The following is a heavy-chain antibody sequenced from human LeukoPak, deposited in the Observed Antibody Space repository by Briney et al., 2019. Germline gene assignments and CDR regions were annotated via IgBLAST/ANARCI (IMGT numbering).Heavy chain of an antibody. V-gene: IGHV3-21*01. D-gene: IGHD3-10*01. J-gene: IGHJ4*02. Sequence: GGSLRLSCAASGFTFSSYSMNWVRQAPGKGLEWVSSISSSSSYIYYADSVKGRFTISRDNAKNSLYLQMNSLRAEDTAEYYCARDGITMVRGVTSHFDYWGQGTLVTVSS. CDR1: GFTFSSYS. CDR3: ARDGITMVRGVTSHFDY. CDR2: ISSSSSYI.